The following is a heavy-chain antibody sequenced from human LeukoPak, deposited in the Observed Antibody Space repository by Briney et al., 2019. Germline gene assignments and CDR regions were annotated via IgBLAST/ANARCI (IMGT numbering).Heavy chain of an antibody. CDR3: ARYYDSSGYTQGAFDI. D-gene: IGHD3-22*01. CDR1: GFTVSSNY. Sequence: GGSLRLSCAASGFTVSSNYMSWVRQAPGKGLEWVSSFYRGISTYYADSVKGRFTTPRDHSKNTVYLQMDSLRPEDTAVYYCARYYDSSGYTQGAFDIWGQGTMVTVS. CDR2: FYRGIST. V-gene: IGHV3-66*02. J-gene: IGHJ3*02.